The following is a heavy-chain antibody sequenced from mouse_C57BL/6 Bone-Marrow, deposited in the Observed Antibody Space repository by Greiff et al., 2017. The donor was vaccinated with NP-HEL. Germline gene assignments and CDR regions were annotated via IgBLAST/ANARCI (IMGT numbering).Heavy chain of an antibody. V-gene: IGHV10-1*01. CDR2: IRSKSNNYAT. CDR3: VRHGNYDYPYYAMDY. CDR1: GFSFNTYA. J-gene: IGHJ4*01. D-gene: IGHD2-4*01. Sequence: VQLVESGGGLVQPKGSLKLSCAASGFSFNTYAMNWVRQAPGKGLEWVARIRSKSNNYATYYADSVKDRFTISRDDSESMLYLQMNNLKTEDTAMYYCVRHGNYDYPYYAMDYWGQGTSVTVSS.